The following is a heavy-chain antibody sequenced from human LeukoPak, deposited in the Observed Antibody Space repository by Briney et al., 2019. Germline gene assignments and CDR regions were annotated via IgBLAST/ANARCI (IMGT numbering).Heavy chain of an antibody. V-gene: IGHV4-4*07. D-gene: IGHD2-2*02. CDR1: GGSINSYY. Sequence: SETLSLTCTVSGGSINSYYWSWIRQPAGKGLEWIGRIYTSGSTNYNPSLKSRVTMSVDTSKNQFSLKLSSVTAADTAVYYCARDIGYCSSTSCYIWGQGTLVTVSS. J-gene: IGHJ4*02. CDR2: IYTSGST. CDR3: ARDIGYCSSTSCYI.